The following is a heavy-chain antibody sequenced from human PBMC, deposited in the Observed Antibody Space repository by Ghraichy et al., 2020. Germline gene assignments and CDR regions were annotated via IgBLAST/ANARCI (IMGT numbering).Heavy chain of an antibody. Sequence: GGSLRLSCAASGFTFSSYSMNWVRQAPGKGLEWVSSISSSSSYIYYADSVKGRFTISRDNAKNSLYLQMNSLRAEDTAVYYCASNWGSGSYYYYYYGMDVWGQGTTVTVSS. J-gene: IGHJ6*02. D-gene: IGHD3-10*01. V-gene: IGHV3-21*01. CDR3: ASNWGSGSYYYYYYGMDV. CDR1: GFTFSSYS. CDR2: ISSSSSYI.